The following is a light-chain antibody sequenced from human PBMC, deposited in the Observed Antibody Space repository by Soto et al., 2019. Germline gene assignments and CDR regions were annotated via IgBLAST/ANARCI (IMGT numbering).Light chain of an antibody. J-gene: IGKJ1*01. CDR3: QQHNNWPQT. CDR2: GAS. V-gene: IGKV3-15*01. Sequence: EIVMTQSPVTLSVSPGEKATLSCRASRSVSTNLAWYQQKPGQPPRLLIYGASTRATGIPARFSGSGSGTEFTLTISSLQSEDFAIYHCQQHNNWPQTFGQGTKVEIK. CDR1: RSVSTN.